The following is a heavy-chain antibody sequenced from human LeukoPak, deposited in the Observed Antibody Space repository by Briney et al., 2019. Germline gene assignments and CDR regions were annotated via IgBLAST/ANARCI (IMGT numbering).Heavy chain of an antibody. CDR3: ATGYSSGWYFYFQH. J-gene: IGHJ1*01. CDR1: GFTFSRYW. D-gene: IGHD6-19*01. CDR2: IKQDGSEK. Sequence: PGGSLRLSCAASGFTFSRYWMSWVRQAPGKGLEWVANIKQDGSEKNYVDSVKGRFTISRDNAKNSLSLRMNSLSAEDTAVYYCATGYSSGWYFYFQHWGQGSLVSVSS. V-gene: IGHV3-7*01.